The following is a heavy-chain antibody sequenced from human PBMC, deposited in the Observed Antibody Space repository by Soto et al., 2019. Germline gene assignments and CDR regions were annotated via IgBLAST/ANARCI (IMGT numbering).Heavy chain of an antibody. CDR1: GYIFTSYS. CDR2: INPSGGAT. Sequence: ASVKVSCKASGYIFTSYSIHWVRQAPGQGLEWMGIINPSGGATSYAQKFQGRVAMTRDTSTSTVYMELSSLRSEDTAVFYCARDSDTNREYTFDYWGQGTLVTAPQ. D-gene: IGHD5-18*01. J-gene: IGHJ4*02. CDR3: ARDSDTNREYTFDY. V-gene: IGHV1-46*01.